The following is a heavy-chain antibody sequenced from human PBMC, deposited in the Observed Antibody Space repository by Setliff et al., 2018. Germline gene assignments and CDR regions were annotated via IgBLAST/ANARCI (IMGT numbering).Heavy chain of an antibody. D-gene: IGHD6-19*01. J-gene: IGHJ6*02. Sequence: GGSLRLSCAASGFTFSSYAMHWVRQAPGKGLEWVSSISSSSSYIYYADSVKGRFTISRDNAKNSLYLQMNSLRAEDTAVYYCARAYSSGWPVYYYYYYGMDVWGQGTTVTVSS. CDR1: GFTFSSYA. CDR3: ARAYSSGWPVYYYYYYGMDV. V-gene: IGHV3-21*01. CDR2: ISSSSSYI.